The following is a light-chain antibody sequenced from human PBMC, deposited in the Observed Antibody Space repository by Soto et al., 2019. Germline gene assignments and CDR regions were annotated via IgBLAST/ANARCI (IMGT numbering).Light chain of an antibody. J-gene: IGLJ2*01. CDR1: SSDIGGFNF. CDR3: ASYAGSDNVI. Sequence: QSALTQPPSASGSPGQSVTISCTGTSSDIGGFNFVSWYQQHPGKAPKLMIYEVSKRPSGVPDRFSGSKSANTASLTVSGLQTEDEADYYCASYAGSDNVIFGVGTKLTVL. V-gene: IGLV2-8*01. CDR2: EVS.